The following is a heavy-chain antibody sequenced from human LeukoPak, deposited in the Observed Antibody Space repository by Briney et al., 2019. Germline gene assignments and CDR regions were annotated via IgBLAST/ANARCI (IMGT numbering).Heavy chain of an antibody. CDR2: INPNSGGT. D-gene: IGHD6-19*01. CDR1: GYTFTGYY. Sequence: ASVKVSCKASGYTFTGYYMHWVRQAPGQGLEWMGWINPNSGGTNYAQRFQGRVTMTRDTSISTAYMELSRLRSDDTAVYYCARGPVGSIAVVDYWGQGTLVTVSS. CDR3: ARGPVGSIAVVDY. V-gene: IGHV1-2*02. J-gene: IGHJ4*02.